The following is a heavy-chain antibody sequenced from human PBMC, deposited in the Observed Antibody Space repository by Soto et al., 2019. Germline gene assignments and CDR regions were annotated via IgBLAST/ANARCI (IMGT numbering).Heavy chain of an antibody. J-gene: IGHJ3*02. V-gene: IGHV5-51*01. CDR1: GYSFPSYW. CDR3: ARNLGSYCGGDCYSGISLLDAFDI. Sequence: GESLKISCKGSGYSFPSYWIGWVRQMPGKGLEWMGIIYPGDSDTRYSPSFQGQVNISADKSISTAYLQWSSLKASDTAMYYCARNLGSYCGGDCYSGISLLDAFDIWGQGTMVTVSS. D-gene: IGHD2-21*02. CDR2: IYPGDSDT.